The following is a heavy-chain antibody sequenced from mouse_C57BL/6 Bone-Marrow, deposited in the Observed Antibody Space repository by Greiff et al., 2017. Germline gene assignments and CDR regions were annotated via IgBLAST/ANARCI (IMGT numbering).Heavy chain of an antibody. CDR2: ISGGGSYT. CDR3: ARDSYSNYVPWFAY. CDR1: GFTFSSYA. J-gene: IGHJ3*01. Sequence: EVQVVESGGGLVKPGGSLKLSCAASGFTFSSYAMSWVRQTPEKRLEWVATISGGGSYTYYPDNVKGRFTISRDNTKNNLYLQMSHLKSEDTAMYYCARDSYSNYVPWFAYWGQGTLVTVSA. D-gene: IGHD2-5*01. V-gene: IGHV5-4*01.